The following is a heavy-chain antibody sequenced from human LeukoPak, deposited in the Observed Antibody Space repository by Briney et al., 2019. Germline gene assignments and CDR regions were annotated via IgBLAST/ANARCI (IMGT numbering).Heavy chain of an antibody. V-gene: IGHV3-23*01. CDR3: AKAEYGFLEWLSSFDY. Sequence: PGGSLRLSCAASGFTFSSYEMNWVRQAPGKGLEWVSAISGSGGSTYYADSVKGRFTISRDNSKNTLYLQMNSLRAEDTAVYYCAKAEYGFLEWLSSFDYWGQGTLVTVSS. CDR2: ISGSGGST. D-gene: IGHD3-3*01. CDR1: GFTFSSYE. J-gene: IGHJ4*02.